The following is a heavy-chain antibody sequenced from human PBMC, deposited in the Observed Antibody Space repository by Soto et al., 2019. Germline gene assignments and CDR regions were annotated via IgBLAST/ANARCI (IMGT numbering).Heavy chain of an antibody. CDR3: ARGLISGSHYSGGWYYFDS. D-gene: IGHD1-26*01. CDR2: IYHSGST. CDR1: GGSISSSNW. J-gene: IGHJ4*02. Sequence: SETLSLTCAVSGGSISSSNWWSWVRQPPGKGLEWIGEIYHSGSTNYNPSLKSRVTISVDKSKNQFSLKLSSVTAADTAVYYCARGLISGSHYSGGWYYFDSWGQGTQVTVSS. V-gene: IGHV4-4*02.